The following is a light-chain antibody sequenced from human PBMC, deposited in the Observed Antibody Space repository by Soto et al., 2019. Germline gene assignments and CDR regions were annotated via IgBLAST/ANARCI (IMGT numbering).Light chain of an antibody. V-gene: IGKV3-15*01. CDR2: GAS. CDR1: QSVSSN. Sequence: EIVMPQSPATLSVSPGERATLSCRASQSVSSNLAWYQQKPGQAPRLLIYGASTRATGIPARFSGSGSGTDFTLTISRLEPEDFALYYCQQYGNSPLTFGGGTRLEI. CDR3: QQYGNSPLT. J-gene: IGKJ5*01.